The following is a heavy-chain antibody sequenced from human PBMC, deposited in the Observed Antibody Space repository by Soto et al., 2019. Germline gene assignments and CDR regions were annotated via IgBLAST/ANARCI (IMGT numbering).Heavy chain of an antibody. V-gene: IGHV3-30*18. CDR1: GFTFSSYG. CDR2: ISHDGSNK. J-gene: IGHJ4*02. D-gene: IGHD3-10*01. Sequence: QVQLVESGGGVVQPGRSLRLSCAASGFTFSSYGMHWVRQAPGKGLERVADISHDGSNKYYADSVKGRFTISRDNSKNTLYLQMNSLRAEDTAVYYCSKFGLWGQGTLVTVSS. CDR3: SKFGL.